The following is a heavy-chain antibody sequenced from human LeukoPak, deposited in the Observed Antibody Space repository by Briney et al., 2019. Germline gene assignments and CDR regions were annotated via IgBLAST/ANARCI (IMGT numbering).Heavy chain of an antibody. V-gene: IGHV3-74*01. CDR2: IHTDGTNT. J-gene: IGHJ4*02. D-gene: IGHD4-17*01. CDR1: GFTFRSFH. CDR3: ARGIYGDPVAFDY. Sequence: GGSLRLSCIASGFTFRSFHMHWVRQVPGKGLEWVSRIHTDGTNTNYADSVRGRFTISRDNAKNTLYLQMNSLRVEDTGVYYCARGIYGDPVAFDYWGQGILVTVSS.